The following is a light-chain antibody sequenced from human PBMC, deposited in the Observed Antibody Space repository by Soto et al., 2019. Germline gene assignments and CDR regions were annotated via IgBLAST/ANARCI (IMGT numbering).Light chain of an antibody. J-gene: IGKJ2*01. Sequence: DIQMTQSPSSVSASVGDRVTITCRASQDINSWLAWYQQKPGKAPTLLIYATSTLQTGVPLRFSGSGSGADFILTISSLQPEDFATYYCQQVKSFPYTFGRGTKLEIK. V-gene: IGKV1D-12*01. CDR2: ATS. CDR3: QQVKSFPYT. CDR1: QDINSW.